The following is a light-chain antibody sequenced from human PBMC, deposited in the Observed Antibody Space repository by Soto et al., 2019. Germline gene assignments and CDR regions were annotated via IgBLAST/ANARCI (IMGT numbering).Light chain of an antibody. J-gene: IGKJ1*01. CDR2: DAS. CDR3: QQYGSSGT. CDR1: QSVSSY. V-gene: IGKV3-20*01. Sequence: EIGLTQSPYTLPLSPRARANLSCRASQSVSSYLAWYQQKPGQAPRLLIYDASNRATGIPDRFSGSGSGTDFTLTISRLEPEDFAVYYCQQYGSSGTFGQGTKVDIK.